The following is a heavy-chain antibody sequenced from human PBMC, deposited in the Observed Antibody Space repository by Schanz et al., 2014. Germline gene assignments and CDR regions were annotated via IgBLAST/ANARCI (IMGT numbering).Heavy chain of an antibody. Sequence: EVQLLESGGGLVKPGGSLTLSCATSGLTFTSAWMSWVRQAPGRGLEWVSSISTSGTYMYIADSLKGRLTISRDDAKKSMYLQMNNLRAEDTAVYYCAKSLESCPGGRCSRGYFDYWGQGTLVTVSS. J-gene: IGHJ4*02. V-gene: IGHV3-21*04. CDR1: GLTFTSAW. D-gene: IGHD2-8*02. CDR2: ISTSGTYM. CDR3: AKSLESCPGGRCSRGYFDY.